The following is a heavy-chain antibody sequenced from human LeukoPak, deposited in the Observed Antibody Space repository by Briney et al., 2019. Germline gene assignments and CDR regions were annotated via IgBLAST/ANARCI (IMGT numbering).Heavy chain of an antibody. J-gene: IGHJ5*02. CDR3: ARLLRFLEDNWFDP. Sequence: NIKQDGSEKYYVDSVKGRFTISRDNAKNSLYLQMNSLRAEDTAVYYCARLLRFLEDNWFDPWGQGTLVTVSS. CDR2: IKQDGSEK. D-gene: IGHD3-3*01. V-gene: IGHV3-7*01.